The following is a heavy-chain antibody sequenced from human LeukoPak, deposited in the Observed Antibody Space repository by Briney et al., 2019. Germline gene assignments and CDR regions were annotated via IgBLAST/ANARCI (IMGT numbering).Heavy chain of an antibody. CDR1: GYTFTGYY. Sequence: ASVKVSCKASGYTFTGYYMHWVRQAPGQGLEWMGWINPNSGGTNYAQKFQGRVTMTRDTSISTAYMELSRLRSDDTAVYYCAICSGGSCSLFDYWGQGTLVTASS. J-gene: IGHJ4*02. D-gene: IGHD2-15*01. V-gene: IGHV1-2*02. CDR3: AICSGGSCSLFDY. CDR2: INPNSGGT.